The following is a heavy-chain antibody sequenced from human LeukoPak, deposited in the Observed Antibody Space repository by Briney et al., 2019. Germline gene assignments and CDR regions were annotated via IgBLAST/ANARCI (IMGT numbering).Heavy chain of an antibody. V-gene: IGHV4-39*07. CDR3: ARGRFADCSSTSCYGFDY. Sequence: SETLSLTCTVSGGSISSSSYYWGWIRQPPGKGLEWIGSIYYSGSTYYNPSLKSRVTISVDTSKNQFSLKLSSVTAADTAVYYCARGRFADCSSTSCYGFDYWGQGTLVTVSS. CDR2: IYYSGST. J-gene: IGHJ4*02. D-gene: IGHD2-2*01. CDR1: GGSISSSSYY.